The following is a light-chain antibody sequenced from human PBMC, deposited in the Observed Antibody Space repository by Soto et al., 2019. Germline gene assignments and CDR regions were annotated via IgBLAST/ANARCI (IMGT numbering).Light chain of an antibody. CDR1: QSISSY. CDR3: QQSYSTPGT. CDR2: AAS. J-gene: IGKJ1*01. V-gene: IGKV1-39*01. Sequence: DIQMTQSPSSLSASVGYRFTITCRASQSISSYLNWYQQKPGKAPKLLIYAASSLQSGVPSRFSGSGSGTDFTLTISSLQPEDFATYYCQQSYSTPGTFGQGTTVDIK.